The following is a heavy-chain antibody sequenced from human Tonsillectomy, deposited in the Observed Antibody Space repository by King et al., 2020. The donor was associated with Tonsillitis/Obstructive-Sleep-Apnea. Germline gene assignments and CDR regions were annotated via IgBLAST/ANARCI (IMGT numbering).Heavy chain of an antibody. CDR2: ISYDGSNK. V-gene: IGHV3-30*04. J-gene: IGHJ4*02. D-gene: IGHD6-13*01. Sequence: VQLVESGGGVVQPGRSLRLSCAASGFTFSSYAMHWVRQAPGKGLEWVAVISYDGSNKYYADSVKGRFTISRDNSKNTLYLQMNSLRAEDMAVYYCARGENTAAGFDYWGQGTLVTVSS. CDR1: GFTFSSYA. CDR3: ARGENTAAGFDY.